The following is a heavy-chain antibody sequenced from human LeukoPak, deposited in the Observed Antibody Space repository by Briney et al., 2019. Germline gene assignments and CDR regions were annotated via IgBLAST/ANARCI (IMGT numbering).Heavy chain of an antibody. CDR3: ARSSRLRLRPSKFDY. D-gene: IGHD4-17*01. V-gene: IGHV4-39*07. J-gene: IGHJ4*02. Sequence: PSETLSLTCTVSGGSISSSSYYWGWIRQPPGKGLEWIGSIYYSGSTYYNPSLKSRVTISVDTSKNLFSLKLSSVTAADTAVYYCARSSRLRLRPSKFDYWGQGTLVTVSS. CDR2: IYYSGST. CDR1: GGSISSSSYY.